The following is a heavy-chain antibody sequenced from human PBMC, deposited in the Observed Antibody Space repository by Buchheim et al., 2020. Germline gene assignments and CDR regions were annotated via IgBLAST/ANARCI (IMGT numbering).Heavy chain of an antibody. J-gene: IGHJ4*02. D-gene: IGHD3-3*01. CDR3: AREVGRSGYLGDY. CDR1: GGSFSGYY. Sequence: QVQLQQWGAGLLKPSETLSLTCAVYGGSFSGYYWSWIRQPPGKGLEWIGEINHSGSTNYNPSLKSRVTISVDTSKNQFSLKLSSVTAADTAVYYCAREVGRSGYLGDYWGQGTL. V-gene: IGHV4-34*01. CDR2: INHSGST.